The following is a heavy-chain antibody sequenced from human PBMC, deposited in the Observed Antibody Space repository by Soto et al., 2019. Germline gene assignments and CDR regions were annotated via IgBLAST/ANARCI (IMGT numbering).Heavy chain of an antibody. D-gene: IGHD1-26*01. Sequence: SETLSLTCTVSGGSISSSSYYWGWIRQPPGKGLEWIGSIYYSGSTYYNPSLKSRVTISVDTSKNQFSLKLSSVTAADTAVYYCARRRVGYRGSYNAAFDYWGQGTLVTVSS. CDR2: IYYSGST. CDR3: ARRRVGYRGSYNAAFDY. CDR1: GGSISSSSYY. V-gene: IGHV4-39*01. J-gene: IGHJ4*02.